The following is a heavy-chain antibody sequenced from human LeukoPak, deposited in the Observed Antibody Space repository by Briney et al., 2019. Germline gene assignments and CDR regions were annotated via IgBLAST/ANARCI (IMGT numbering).Heavy chain of an antibody. CDR3: ARGASIFRGVVWPEPDDY. Sequence: ASVKVSCKASGYAFSNYALNWVRQAPGQGLEWMGLINTNTGSPTYAQGFTGRFVFSLDTSASTAYLQISSLKADDTAVYYCARGASIFRGVVWPEPDDYWGQGTLVTVSS. V-gene: IGHV7-4-1*02. CDR2: INTNTGSP. D-gene: IGHD3-10*01. CDR1: GYAFSNYA. J-gene: IGHJ4*02.